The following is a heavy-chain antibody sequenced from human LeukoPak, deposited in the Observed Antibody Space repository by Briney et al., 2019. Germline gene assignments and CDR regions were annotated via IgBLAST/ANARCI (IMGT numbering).Heavy chain of an antibody. CDR1: GGSISSSSYY. J-gene: IGHJ4*02. D-gene: IGHD2-2*01. CDR2: IYYSGST. Sequence: SETLPLTCTVSGGSISSSSYYWGWIRQPPGKGLEWIGSIYYSGSTCYNPSLKSRVTISVDTSKNQFSLKLSSVTAADTAVYYCARRADGPAFFDYWGQGTLVTVSS. CDR3: ARRADGPAFFDY. V-gene: IGHV4-39*01.